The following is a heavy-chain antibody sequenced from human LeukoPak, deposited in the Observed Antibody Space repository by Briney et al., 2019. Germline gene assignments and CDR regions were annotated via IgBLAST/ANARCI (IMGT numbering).Heavy chain of an antibody. D-gene: IGHD2-15*01. CDR1: GYVFSNYW. CDR3: ARQEYCSGGSCYTWFDP. V-gene: IGHV5-51*01. J-gene: IGHJ5*02. Sequence: GESLKISCKGSGYVFSNYWIDWVRQMPGKGLEWMGIIYPADSDIRYSPSFQGQVTISADKSISTAYLQWSSLKASDTAMYYCARQEYCSGGSCYTWFDPWGQGTLVTVSS. CDR2: IYPADSDI.